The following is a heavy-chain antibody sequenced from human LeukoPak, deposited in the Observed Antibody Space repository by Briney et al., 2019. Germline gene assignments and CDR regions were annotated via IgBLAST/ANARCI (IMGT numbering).Heavy chain of an antibody. J-gene: IGHJ4*02. D-gene: IGHD6-19*01. CDR2: ISGSGGST. CDR3: AKGRSSRWYFPVIDY. V-gene: IGHV3-23*01. Sequence: GGSLRLSCAASGFTFSSYAMSWVRQAPGKGLEWVSAISGSGGSTYYADSVKGRFTISRDNSKNTLYLQMNSLRAEDTAVYYCAKGRSSRWYFPVIDYWGQGTLVTVSS. CDR1: GFTFSSYA.